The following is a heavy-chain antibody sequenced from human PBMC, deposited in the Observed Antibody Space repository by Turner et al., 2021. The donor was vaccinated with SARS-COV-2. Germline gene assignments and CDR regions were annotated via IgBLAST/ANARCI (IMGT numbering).Heavy chain of an antibody. CDR2: ISSSSRTI. CDR3: ARADYGGNNYYYGMDV. J-gene: IGHJ6*02. CDR1: GFTFSSYF. D-gene: IGHD4-17*01. V-gene: IGHV3-48*02. Sequence: EVQLVESGGGLVQPGGSLRLACAASGFTFSSYFMNWVRQAPGKGLEWVSYISSSSRTIYYADSVKGRFTISRDNAKNSLDLQMNSPGDEDTAVYYCARADYGGNNYYYGMDVWGQGTTVTVSS.